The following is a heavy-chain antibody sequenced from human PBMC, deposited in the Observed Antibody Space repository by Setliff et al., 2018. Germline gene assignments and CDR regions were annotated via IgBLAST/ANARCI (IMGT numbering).Heavy chain of an antibody. V-gene: IGHV3-23*01. J-gene: IGHJ4*02. D-gene: IGHD1-26*01. CDR3: AKGGYSGSHYFDY. Sequence: PGGSLRLSCAASGFTFSSYAMSWVRQAPGKGLEWVSAISGSGGSTYYADSVKGRFTISGDNSNNALYLQMNSLRAEDTAIYYCAKGGYSGSHYFDYWGQGTLVTVS. CDR1: GFTFSSYA. CDR2: ISGSGGST.